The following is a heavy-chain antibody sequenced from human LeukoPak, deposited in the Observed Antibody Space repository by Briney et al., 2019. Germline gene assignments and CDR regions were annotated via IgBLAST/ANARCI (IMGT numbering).Heavy chain of an antibody. J-gene: IGHJ4*02. Sequence: ASVKVSCKASGYTFTGYYIHWVRQAPGQGLEWMGWINPNSGGTNYAQKFQGRVTMTRDTSISTAYMELSRLRSDDTAVYYCATSIAARSGFDYWGQGTLVTVSS. CDR1: GYTFTGYY. D-gene: IGHD6-6*01. CDR2: INPNSGGT. CDR3: ATSIAARSGFDY. V-gene: IGHV1-2*02.